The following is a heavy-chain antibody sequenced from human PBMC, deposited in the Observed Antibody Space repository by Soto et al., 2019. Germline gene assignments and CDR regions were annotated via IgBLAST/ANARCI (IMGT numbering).Heavy chain of an antibody. Sequence: GGSLRLSCAASGFTFSSYSMNWVRQAPGKGLEWVSYISSSSSTIYYADSVKGRFTISRDNAKNSLYLQMNSLRAEDTAVYYCARDIVVVPARSWGQGTLVTVSS. J-gene: IGHJ4*02. CDR3: ARDIVVVPARS. CDR1: GFTFSSYS. CDR2: ISSSSSTI. D-gene: IGHD2-2*01. V-gene: IGHV3-48*01.